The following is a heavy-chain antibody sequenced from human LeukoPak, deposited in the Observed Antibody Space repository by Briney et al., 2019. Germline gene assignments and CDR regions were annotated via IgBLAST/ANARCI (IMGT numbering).Heavy chain of an antibody. CDR1: GGTFSSYA. J-gene: IGHJ2*01. V-gene: IGHV1-69*04. CDR3: ASRGCSSTSCYHTYWYFDL. D-gene: IGHD2-2*01. Sequence: SVKVSCKASGGTFSSYAISWVRQAPGQGLEWMGRIIPILGIANYAQKFQGRVTITTDESTSTAYMELSSLRSEDTAVYYCASRGCSSTSCYHTYWYFDLWGRGTLVTVSS. CDR2: IIPILGIA.